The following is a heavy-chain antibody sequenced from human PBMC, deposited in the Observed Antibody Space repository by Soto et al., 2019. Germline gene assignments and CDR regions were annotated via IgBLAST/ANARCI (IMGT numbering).Heavy chain of an antibody. CDR2: IIPIFGTA. Sequence: SVKVSCKASGGTFSSYAISWVRQAPGQGLEWMGGIIPIFGTANYAQKFQGRVTITADESTNTAYMELSSLRSEDTAVYYCATRYCSGGSCRPFDYWGQGTLVTVSS. CDR1: GGTFSSYA. V-gene: IGHV1-69*13. J-gene: IGHJ4*02. CDR3: ATRYCSGGSCRPFDY. D-gene: IGHD2-15*01.